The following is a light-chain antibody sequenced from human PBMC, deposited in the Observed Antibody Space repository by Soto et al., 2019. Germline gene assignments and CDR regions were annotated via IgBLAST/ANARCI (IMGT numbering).Light chain of an antibody. CDR3: QQANSLPIT. CDR1: QGFSSW. Sequence: DIQMTQSPSSVSASVGDRVTITCRASQGFSSWLAWYQQKPGKAPTLLIYAASSLQSGVPSRFSGSTSGTDFTLTISSLQPEDFATYYCQQANSLPITFGQGTRLEIK. J-gene: IGKJ5*01. CDR2: AAS. V-gene: IGKV1-12*01.